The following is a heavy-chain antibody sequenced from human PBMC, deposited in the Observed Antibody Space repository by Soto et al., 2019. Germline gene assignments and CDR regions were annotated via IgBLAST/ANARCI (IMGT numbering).Heavy chain of an antibody. J-gene: IGHJ4*02. V-gene: IGHV1-46*01. CDR2: ITPSGGST. CDR3: ARLYGSGGSCYSRSTHPFDY. Sequence: QVQLVQSGAEVKKPGASVKVSCKASGYTFTSYYMHWVRQAPGQGLAWMGIITPSGGSTSYAQKFQGRVTMTRDTSTSTVYMELSSLRSEDTAVYYCARLYGSGGSCYSRSTHPFDYWGQGTLVTVSS. CDR1: GYTFTSYY. D-gene: IGHD2-15*01.